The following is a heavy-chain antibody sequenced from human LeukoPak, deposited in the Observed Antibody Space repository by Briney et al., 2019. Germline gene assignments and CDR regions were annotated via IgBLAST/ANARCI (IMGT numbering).Heavy chain of an antibody. V-gene: IGHV3-7*01. Sequence: SXRLSCAASGFTFSDYWMTWFRQAPGKGPERVASIEQDGSDIQYVDFVKGRFTISRDNGRNSVYLQMNSLRVEDTAVYYCARVTAWGYFDYWGQGTLVSVSS. D-gene: IGHD1-26*01. CDR2: IEQDGSDI. J-gene: IGHJ4*02. CDR3: ARVTAWGYFDY. CDR1: GFTFSDYW.